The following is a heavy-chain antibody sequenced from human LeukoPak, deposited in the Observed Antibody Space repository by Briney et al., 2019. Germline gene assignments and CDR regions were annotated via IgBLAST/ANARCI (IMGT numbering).Heavy chain of an antibody. J-gene: IGHJ6*04. Sequence: RTGGSLRLSCAASGFTLSSYWMSWVRHAPGKGLEWVANIKQDGSEKYYVDSVKGRFTISRDNAKNSLYLQMNSLRAEDTAVYYCARGYFGWLSRSPFEYYGMDVWGKGTTVTVSS. CDR3: ARGYFGWLSRSPFEYYGMDV. CDR2: IKQDGSEK. V-gene: IGHV3-7*03. CDR1: GFTLSSYW. D-gene: IGHD3-9*01.